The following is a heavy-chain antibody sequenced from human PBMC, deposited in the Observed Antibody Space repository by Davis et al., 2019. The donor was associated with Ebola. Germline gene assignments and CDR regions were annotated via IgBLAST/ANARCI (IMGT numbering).Heavy chain of an antibody. V-gene: IGHV1-18*04. CDR2: ISAYNGNT. D-gene: IGHD2-2*01. CDR3: ASGHCSSTSCYHYYYGMDV. CDR1: GYTFTGYY. Sequence: ASVKVSCKASGYTFTGYYMHWVRQAPGQGLEWMGWISAYNGNTNYAQKFQGRVTMTTDTSTSIVYMELRSLRSDDTAVYYCASGHCSSTSCYHYYYGMDVWGQGTTVTVSS. J-gene: IGHJ6*02.